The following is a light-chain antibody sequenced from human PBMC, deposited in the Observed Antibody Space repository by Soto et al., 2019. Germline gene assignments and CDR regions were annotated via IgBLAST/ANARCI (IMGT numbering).Light chain of an antibody. V-gene: IGKV3-20*01. J-gene: IGKJ5*01. CDR3: QQLNSYPPIT. Sequence: EIVLTQSPGTLSLSPGESTTLSCRASQSVGSSYLAWYQHKPGQAPRLLIYGATSRATGIPDRFSGSGSGTDFTLTISRLEPEDFATYYCQQLNSYPPITFGQGTRLEIK. CDR1: QSVGSSY. CDR2: GAT.